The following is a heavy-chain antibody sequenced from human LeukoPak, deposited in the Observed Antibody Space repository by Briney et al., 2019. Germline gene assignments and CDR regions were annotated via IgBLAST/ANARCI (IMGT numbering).Heavy chain of an antibody. CDR3: AREDSSWFY. D-gene: IGHD6-13*01. V-gene: IGHV1-69*04. CDR1: GGTFSSYA. Sequence: SVKVSCKASGGTFSSYAISWVGQAPGQGLEWMGRIIPILGIANYAQKFQGRVTITADKSTSTAYMELSSLRSEDTAVYYCAREDSSWFYWGQGTLVTVSS. J-gene: IGHJ4*02. CDR2: IIPILGIA.